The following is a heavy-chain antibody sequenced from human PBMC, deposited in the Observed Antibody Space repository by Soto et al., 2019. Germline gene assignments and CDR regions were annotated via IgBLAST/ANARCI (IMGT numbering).Heavy chain of an antibody. CDR1: GFTFSSYA. CDR2: ISYDGSNK. Sequence: QVQLVESGGGVVQPGRSLRLSCAASGFTFSSYAMHWVRQAPGKGLEWVAVISYDGSNKYYADSVKGRFTISRDNSKNTLYLQMNSLRTEDTAVYYCARVYLGTLWFGELLGMDVWGQGTTVTVSS. CDR3: ARVYLGTLWFGELLGMDV. V-gene: IGHV3-30-3*01. J-gene: IGHJ6*02. D-gene: IGHD3-10*01.